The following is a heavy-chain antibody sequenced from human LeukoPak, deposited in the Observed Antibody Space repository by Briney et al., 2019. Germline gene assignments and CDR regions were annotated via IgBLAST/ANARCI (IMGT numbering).Heavy chain of an antibody. CDR3: ARDPASSGLAAFEI. CDR1: GFTVSSNY. V-gene: IGHV3-53*01. Sequence: GGSLRLSCAAPGFTVSSNYMSWVRQAPGKGLECVSVIYSGGRGTTYSADSVKGRFTISRDNSKNTVYLQMNSLRAEDTAVYYCARDPASSGLAAFEIWGQGTMVTVSS. D-gene: IGHD3-16*01. CDR2: IYSGGRGTT. J-gene: IGHJ3*02.